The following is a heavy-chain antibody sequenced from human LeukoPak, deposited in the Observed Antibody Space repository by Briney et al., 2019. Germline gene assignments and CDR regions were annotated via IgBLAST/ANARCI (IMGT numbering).Heavy chain of an antibody. V-gene: IGHV4-4*07. J-gene: IGHJ5*02. Sequence: SETLSLTCTVSGGSISGYFWSWIRQPAGKGLEWIGRIYATGTTNYNPSLKSRVTMSVDTSKNQFSLNLTSVTAADTAVYYCARAKFGFGELLSWFDPWGQGTLVTVSS. CDR1: GGSISGYF. D-gene: IGHD3-10*01. CDR3: ARAKFGFGELLSWFDP. CDR2: IYATGTT.